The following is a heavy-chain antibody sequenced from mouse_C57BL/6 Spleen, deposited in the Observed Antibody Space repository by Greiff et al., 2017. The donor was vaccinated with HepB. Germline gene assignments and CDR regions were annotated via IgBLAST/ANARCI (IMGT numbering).Heavy chain of an antibody. Sequence: EVQRVESGPGLVKPSQSLSLTCSVTGYSITSGYYWNCIRQFPGNKLEWMGYISYDGSNNYNPSLKNRISITRDTSKNQFFLKLNSVTTEDTATYYCASHYYGNYFDYWGQGTTLTVSS. J-gene: IGHJ2*01. CDR3: ASHYYGNYFDY. CDR1: GYSITSGYY. V-gene: IGHV3-6*01. D-gene: IGHD1-2*01. CDR2: ISYDGSN.